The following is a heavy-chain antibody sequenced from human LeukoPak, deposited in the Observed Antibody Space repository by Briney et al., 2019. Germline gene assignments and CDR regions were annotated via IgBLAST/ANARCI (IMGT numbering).Heavy chain of an antibody. D-gene: IGHD5-24*01. CDR1: GFTFSDHS. Sequence: PGGSLRLSCAASGFTFSDHSMNWVRQLPGKGREWISYIGIDSGNTNYADSVKGRFTISGDKAKNSLYLQMNSLRVEDTAVYYCARDYKYAFDNWGQGTLVTVSS. CDR3: ARDYKYAFDN. J-gene: IGHJ4*02. CDR2: IGIDSGNT. V-gene: IGHV3-48*01.